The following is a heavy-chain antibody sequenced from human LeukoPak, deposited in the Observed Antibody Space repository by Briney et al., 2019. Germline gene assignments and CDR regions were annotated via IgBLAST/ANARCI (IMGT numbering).Heavy chain of an antibody. Sequence: PSETLSLTCTVSGGSLSSSSYYWGWIRQPPGTGLEWIGSIYYSGSTYYNPSLKSRVTISVGTSKNQFSLKLSSVTAADTAVYYCARGFRRGLHYYDSSGSHWFDPWGQGTLVTVSS. CDR3: ARGFRRGLHYYDSSGSHWFDP. CDR2: IYYSGST. V-gene: IGHV4-39*07. J-gene: IGHJ5*02. CDR1: GGSLSSSSYY. D-gene: IGHD3-22*01.